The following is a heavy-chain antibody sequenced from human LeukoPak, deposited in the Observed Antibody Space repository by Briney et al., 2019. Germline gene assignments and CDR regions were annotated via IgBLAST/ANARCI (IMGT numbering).Heavy chain of an antibody. CDR3: AKGLFTVTTSPSDY. J-gene: IGHJ4*02. D-gene: IGHD4-17*01. CDR1: GFTFSSYG. V-gene: IGHV3-30*18. CDR2: ISYDGSNK. Sequence: SGGSLRLSCAASGFTFSSYGMHWVCQAPGKGLEWVAVISYDGSNKYYADSVKGRFTISRDNSKNTLYLQMNSLRAEDTAVYYCAKGLFTVTTSPSDYWGQGTLVTVSS.